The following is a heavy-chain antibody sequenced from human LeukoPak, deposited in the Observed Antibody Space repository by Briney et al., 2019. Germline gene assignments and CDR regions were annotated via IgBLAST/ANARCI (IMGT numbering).Heavy chain of an antibody. V-gene: IGHV1-8*01. J-gene: IGHJ4*02. CDR2: MNPNSGNT. Sequence: ASVNVSFKASGYTFTSYDINWVRQATGQGLEWMGWMNPNSGNTGYAQKFQGRVAMTRNTSISTAYMELSSLRSEDTAVYYCARGGIAVAGTFDYWGQGTLVTVSS. CDR3: ARGGIAVAGTFDY. D-gene: IGHD6-19*01. CDR1: GYTFTSYD.